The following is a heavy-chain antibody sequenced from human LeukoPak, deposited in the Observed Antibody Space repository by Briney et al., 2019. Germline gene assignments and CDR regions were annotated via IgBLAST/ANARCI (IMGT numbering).Heavy chain of an antibody. CDR2: IKQDGSEK. CDR3: ARVDIVVVPAAIVGSGYYYYYMDV. J-gene: IGHJ6*03. D-gene: IGHD2-2*02. CDR1: GFTFSSYW. Sequence: GGSLRLXCAASGFTFSSYWMSWVRQAPGKGLEWVANIKQDGSEKYYVDSVKGRFTISRDNAKNSLYLQMNSLRAEDTAVYYCARVDIVVVPAAIVGSGYYYYYMDVWGKGTTVTVSS. V-gene: IGHV3-7*01.